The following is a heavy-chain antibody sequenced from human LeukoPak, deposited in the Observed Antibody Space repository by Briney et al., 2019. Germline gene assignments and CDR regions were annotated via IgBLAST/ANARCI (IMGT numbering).Heavy chain of an antibody. CDR2: IKQDGSEK. Sequence: GGSLRLSCAASGFTFSSYWMSWDRQAPGKGLEWVANIKQDGSEKYYVDSVKGRFTISRDNAKNSLYLQMNSLRAEDTAVYYCARAPHFFDTSGSRYYFDYWGQGALVTVSS. V-gene: IGHV3-7*03. CDR1: GFTFSSYW. J-gene: IGHJ4*02. D-gene: IGHD3-22*01. CDR3: ARAPHFFDTSGSRYYFDY.